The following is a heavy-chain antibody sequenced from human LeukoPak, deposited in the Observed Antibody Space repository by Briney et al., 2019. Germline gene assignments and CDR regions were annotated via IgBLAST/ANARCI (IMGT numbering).Heavy chain of an antibody. Sequence: GGSLRLSCAASGFTFSDYWMHWVRQAPGKGLVWVSHIDGDGSRTNYADSVKGRFTISRDNAKNTLYLQMNSLRAEDTAVYYCARGVVVVVAATYNWFDPWGQGTLVTVSS. CDR3: ARGVVVVVAATYNWFDP. D-gene: IGHD2-15*01. CDR2: IDGDGSRT. J-gene: IGHJ5*02. V-gene: IGHV3-74*01. CDR1: GFTFSDYW.